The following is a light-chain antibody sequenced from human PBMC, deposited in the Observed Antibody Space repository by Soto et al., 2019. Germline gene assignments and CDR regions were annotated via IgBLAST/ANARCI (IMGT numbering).Light chain of an antibody. V-gene: IGLV1-40*01. Sequence: QSVLTQPPSVSGAPGQGVTISCTGSSSNIGAGNDVHWYQHLPGTAPKLLIYGNYNRPSGVPDRFSGSKSGTSASLAITGLQAEDEADFYCQSYDSSLRGYVFGTGTKVTVL. CDR2: GNY. CDR1: SSNIGAGND. CDR3: QSYDSSLRGYV. J-gene: IGLJ1*01.